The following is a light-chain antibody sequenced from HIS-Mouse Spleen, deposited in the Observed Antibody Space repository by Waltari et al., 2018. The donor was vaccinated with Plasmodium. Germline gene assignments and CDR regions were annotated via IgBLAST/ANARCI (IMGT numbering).Light chain of an antibody. Sequence: QSALTQPPSASGSPGQSVTISCTGTSSAVGGYNYVPWYQQHPGKAPQRMIYEVSKRPSGVPDRFSGSKSGNTASLTVSGLQAEDEADYYCSSYAGSNNLVFGGGTKLTVL. J-gene: IGLJ2*01. CDR2: EVS. CDR3: SSYAGSNNLV. V-gene: IGLV2-8*01. CDR1: SSAVGGYNY.